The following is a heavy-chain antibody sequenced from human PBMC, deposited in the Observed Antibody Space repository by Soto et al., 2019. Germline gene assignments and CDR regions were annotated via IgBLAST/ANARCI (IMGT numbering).Heavy chain of an antibody. D-gene: IGHD3-3*01. CDR2: IIPIFGTA. J-gene: IGHJ6*02. Sequence: ASVKVSCKASGGTFSSYAISWVRQAPGQGLEWMGGIIPIFGTANYAQKFQGRVTITADKSTSTAYMELSSLRSEDTAVYYCARDLTTYYDFWSGRDGMDVWGQGTTVTVSS. V-gene: IGHV1-69*06. CDR1: GGTFSSYA. CDR3: ARDLTTYYDFWSGRDGMDV.